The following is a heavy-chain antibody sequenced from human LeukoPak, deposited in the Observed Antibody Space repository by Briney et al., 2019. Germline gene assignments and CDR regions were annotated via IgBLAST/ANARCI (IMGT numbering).Heavy chain of an antibody. D-gene: IGHD3-16*02. CDR1: GYTLTELS. J-gene: IGHJ4*02. CDR3: ATLAITFGGVIFNFDY. Sequence: ASVKVSCKVSGYTLTELSMHWVRQAPGKGLEGMGGFDPEDGETIYAQKFQGRVTMTEDTSTDTAYMELSSLRSEDTAVYYCATLAITFGGVIFNFDYWGQGTLVTVSS. V-gene: IGHV1-24*01. CDR2: FDPEDGET.